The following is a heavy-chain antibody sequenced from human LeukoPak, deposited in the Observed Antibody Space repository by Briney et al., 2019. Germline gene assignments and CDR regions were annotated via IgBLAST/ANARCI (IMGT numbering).Heavy chain of an antibody. CDR3: AKDCDAATCWYFDL. CDR1: GFTFSSYA. D-gene: IGHD2-21*01. CDR2: ISGSDGST. Sequence: GGSLRLSCAASGFTFSSYAVSWVRQAPGKGLEWVSSISGSDGSTYYGDSVKGRFTISRDNSKNTLYLQMNSLRAEDTGVYYCAKDCDAATCWYFDLWGRGTLVTVSS. V-gene: IGHV3-23*01. J-gene: IGHJ2*01.